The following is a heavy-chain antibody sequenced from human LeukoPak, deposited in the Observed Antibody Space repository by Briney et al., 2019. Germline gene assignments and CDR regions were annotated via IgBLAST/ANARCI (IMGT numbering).Heavy chain of an antibody. CDR3: AKFLVTRRYFDF. CDR2: IRYDGSNK. V-gene: IGHV3-30*02. CDR1: GFTFSSYG. Sequence: GGSLRLSCAASGFTFSSYGMHWVRQAPGKGLEWVAFIRYDGSNKYYADSVKGRFTISRDNPKNTLYLQMNSLRAEDTAVYYCAKFLVTRRYFDFWGQGTLVTVSS. D-gene: IGHD1-14*01. J-gene: IGHJ4*02.